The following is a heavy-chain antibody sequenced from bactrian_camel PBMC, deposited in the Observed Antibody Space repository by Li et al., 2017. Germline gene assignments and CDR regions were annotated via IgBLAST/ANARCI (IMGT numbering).Heavy chain of an antibody. CDR2: IDTDGIT. J-gene: IGHJ4*01. CDR3: AADVDLGISSMFEYDY. Sequence: HVQLVESGGGSVQVGGSLRLSCSAAGYSDASYCMGWFRQATNSEREGVAVIDTDGITTYRDSVKGRFTISRDNAKNTVYLQMNSLKSEDTALYYCAADVDLGISSMFEYDYWGQGTQVTVS. D-gene: IGHD1*01. CDR1: GYSDASYC. V-gene: IGHV3S55*01.